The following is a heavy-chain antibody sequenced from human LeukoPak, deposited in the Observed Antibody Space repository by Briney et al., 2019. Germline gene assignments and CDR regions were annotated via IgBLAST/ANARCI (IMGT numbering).Heavy chain of an antibody. V-gene: IGHV1-18*01. D-gene: IGHD6-13*01. CDR1: GYTFTSYG. J-gene: IGHJ4*02. CDR2: ISAYNGNT. Sequence: ASVKVSCKASGYTFTSYGISWVRQAPGQGLEWMGWISAYNGNTNYAQKLQGRVTMTTDTSASTAYMELRSLRSDDTAVYYCASGGRGIAAAGTSFDYWGQGTLVTVSS. CDR3: ASGGRGIAAAGTSFDY.